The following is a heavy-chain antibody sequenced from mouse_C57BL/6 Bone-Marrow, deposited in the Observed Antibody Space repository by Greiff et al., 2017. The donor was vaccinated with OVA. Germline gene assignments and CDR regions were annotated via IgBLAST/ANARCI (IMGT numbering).Heavy chain of an antibody. CDR1: GFTFSNYW. V-gene: IGHV6-3*01. CDR2: IRLKSDNYAT. CDR3: TGWWFLDD. D-gene: IGHD1-1*02. Sequence: EVKLMVSGGGLVQPGGSMKLSCVASGFTFSNYWMNWVRQSPEKGLEWVAQIRLKSDNYATHYAESVKGRFTISRDESKRSGYLQMNNIRAEDTGIYYCTGWWFLDDWGQGTTLTGAS. J-gene: IGHJ2*01.